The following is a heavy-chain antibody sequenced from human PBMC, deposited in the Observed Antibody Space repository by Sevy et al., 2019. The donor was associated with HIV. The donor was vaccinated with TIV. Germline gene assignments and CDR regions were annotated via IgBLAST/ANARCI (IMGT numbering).Heavy chain of an antibody. D-gene: IGHD3-3*01. V-gene: IGHV3-30*04. J-gene: IGHJ4*02. CDR1: GFSFGTYA. CDR3: ARGPDTEITFENVLRSFEWLFRAQSFDH. Sequence: GGSLRLSCAASGFSFGTYAMHWVRQGPGKGLEWVAVIWYEGTKQYYADSVKGRLTISRDNSKNTVYLHMNALRAEDTAVYYCARGPDTEITFENVLRSFEWLFRAQSFDHWGQGTLVTVSS. CDR2: IWYEGTKQ.